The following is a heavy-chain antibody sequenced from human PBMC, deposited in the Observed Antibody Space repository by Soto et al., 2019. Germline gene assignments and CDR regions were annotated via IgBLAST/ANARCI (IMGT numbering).Heavy chain of an antibody. CDR3: ARRARADYYYMDV. D-gene: IGHD6-6*01. CDR2: ISSNGIGT. CDR1: GFTLSSDA. V-gene: IGHV3-64*01. J-gene: IGHJ6*03. Sequence: EVQLVESGGGLAQPGGSLRLSCAASGFTLSSDAMDWVRQAPGKGLEYVSGISSNGIGTYYANSVQGRFTISRDNSKNTVYLQMDSLRPADMAVYYCARRARADYYYMDVWGKGTTVTVS.